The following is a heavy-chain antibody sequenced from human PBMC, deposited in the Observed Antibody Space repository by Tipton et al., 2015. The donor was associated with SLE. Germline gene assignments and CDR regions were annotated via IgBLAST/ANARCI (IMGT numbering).Heavy chain of an antibody. Sequence: TLSLTCTVSGASITRFYWRWIRQPAGKGLEWIGRIYTGGSTNYSPSLKTRVTMSVDTSRNQFSLQLSSVTAADTAVYYCASESIEVSGTIDNWGQGTLVTVSS. CDR2: IYTGGST. CDR3: ASESIEVSGTIDN. D-gene: IGHD6-19*01. CDR1: GASITRFY. J-gene: IGHJ4*02. V-gene: IGHV4-4*07.